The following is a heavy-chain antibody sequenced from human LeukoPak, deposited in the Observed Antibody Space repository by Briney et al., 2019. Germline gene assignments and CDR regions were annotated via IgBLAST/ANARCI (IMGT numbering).Heavy chain of an antibody. CDR1: GGSISSSSYY. J-gene: IGHJ4*02. CDR2: IYYSGST. D-gene: IGHD3-10*01. V-gene: IGHV4-39*07. Sequence: PSETLSLTCTVSGGSISSSSYYWGWIRQPPGTGLEWIGSIYYSGSTYYNPSLKSRVTISVDTSKNQLSLKLSSVTAADTAVYYCARLTYGSGSSTIDYWGQGTLVTVSS. CDR3: ARLTYGSGSSTIDY.